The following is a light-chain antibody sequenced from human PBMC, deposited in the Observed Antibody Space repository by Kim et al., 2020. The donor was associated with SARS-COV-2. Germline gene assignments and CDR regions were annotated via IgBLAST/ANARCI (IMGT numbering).Light chain of an antibody. Sequence: SPGERATRSCRDSQSVSNSRLAWYQQKPGQAPRLLIYDASSRATGITDRFSGSGSGTDFTLTISRLEPEDFAVYYCQQYGASSLTFGGGTKVDIK. CDR1: QSVSNSR. CDR3: QQYGASSLT. J-gene: IGKJ4*01. CDR2: DAS. V-gene: IGKV3-20*01.